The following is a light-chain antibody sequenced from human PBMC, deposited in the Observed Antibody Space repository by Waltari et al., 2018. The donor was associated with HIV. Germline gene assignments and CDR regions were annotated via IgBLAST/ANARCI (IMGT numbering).Light chain of an antibody. Sequence: QSALPQPRSVSGSPGQSVTTSCTGTSSDVGAYDYVSWYQQHPVNAPKLIISDVRQRPSGVPDRFSGSKSGDTASLTISGLQGEDEAEYYCCSYAGAYTVILGGGTKLTVL. CDR3: CSYAGAYTVI. V-gene: IGLV2-11*01. CDR1: SSDVGAYDY. J-gene: IGLJ2*01. CDR2: DVR.